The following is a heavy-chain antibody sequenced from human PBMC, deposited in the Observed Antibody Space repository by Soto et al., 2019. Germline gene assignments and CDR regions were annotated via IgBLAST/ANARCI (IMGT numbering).Heavy chain of an antibody. V-gene: IGHV3-23*01. CDR3: AKDQGYDFWSGSFGPQRKWFDP. J-gene: IGHJ5*02. CDR1: GFTFSSYA. CDR2: ISGSGGST. Sequence: PGGSLRLSCAASGFTFSSYAMSWVRQAPGKGLEWVSAISGSGGSTYYADSVKGRFTISRDNSKNTLYLQMNSLRAEDTAVYYCAKDQGYDFWSGSFGPQRKWFDPWGQGTLLTVSS. D-gene: IGHD3-3*01.